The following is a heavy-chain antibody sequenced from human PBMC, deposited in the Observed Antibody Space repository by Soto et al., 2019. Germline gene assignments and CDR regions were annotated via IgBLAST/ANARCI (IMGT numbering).Heavy chain of an antibody. CDR1: GFTFSNYG. Sequence: QVQLVESEGGVVQPGRSLRLSCAASGFTFSNYGMHWVSQAPGKGLEWVAVIWYDGSNKYYADSVKGRFTISRDSSKNTLYLQMNSLRAEDTAVYYCARDLGIRGFDPWGQGTLVTVSS. CDR3: ARDLGIRGFDP. CDR2: IWYDGSNK. J-gene: IGHJ5*02. V-gene: IGHV3-33*01. D-gene: IGHD7-27*01.